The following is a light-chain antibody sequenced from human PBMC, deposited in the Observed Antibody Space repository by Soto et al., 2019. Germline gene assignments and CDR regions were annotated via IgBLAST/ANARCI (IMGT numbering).Light chain of an antibody. J-gene: IGKJ1*01. Sequence: DIQMTQSPSTLSASVGDRVTITCRASQSISSWLAWYLQKPGKAPKLLIYDASSLESGVPSRFSGSGSGTEFTLTISSLQPDDFATYYCQQYNSYSQTFGQGTKVEIK. CDR3: QQYNSYSQT. V-gene: IGKV1-5*01. CDR2: DAS. CDR1: QSISSW.